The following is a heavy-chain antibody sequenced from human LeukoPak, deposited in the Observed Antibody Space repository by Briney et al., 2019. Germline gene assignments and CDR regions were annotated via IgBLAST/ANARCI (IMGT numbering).Heavy chain of an antibody. D-gene: IGHD3-16*01. J-gene: IGHJ4*02. Sequence: GGSLRLSCAASGFTFSSYSMHWVRLAPGKGLEYVSIISSNGGTTYYADSVKGRFNISRDNSNNTLYLKMGSLRAEDMAVYYCGKSLGGITYGPGYYGGQGTLVTVSS. CDR2: ISSNGGTT. CDR1: GFTFSSYS. CDR3: GKSLGGITYGPGYY. V-gene: IGHV3-64*02.